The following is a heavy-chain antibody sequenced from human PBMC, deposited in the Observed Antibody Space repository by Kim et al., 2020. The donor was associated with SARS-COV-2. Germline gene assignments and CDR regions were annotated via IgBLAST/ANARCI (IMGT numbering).Heavy chain of an antibody. CDR3: ARVDLPLVVVAATDYYYGMDV. Sequence: GGSLRLSCAASGFTFSSYSMNWVRQAPGKGLEWVSSISSSSSYIYYADSVKGRFTISRDNAKNSLYLQMNSLRAEDTAVYYCARVDLPLVVVAATDYYYGMDVWGQGTTVTVSS. V-gene: IGHV3-21*01. CDR1: GFTFSSYS. D-gene: IGHD2-15*01. J-gene: IGHJ6*02. CDR2: ISSSSSYI.